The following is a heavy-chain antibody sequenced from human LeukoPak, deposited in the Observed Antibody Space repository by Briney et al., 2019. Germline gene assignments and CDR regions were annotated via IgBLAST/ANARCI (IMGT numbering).Heavy chain of an antibody. J-gene: IGHJ3*01. Sequence: SQTLSLTCAISGDDVSTNNVAWHWLRQSPSRGLEWLGRTYHRSKWSNDYAVSVKSRITINPDTSKNQFSLQLNSVTPDDTALYYCARGRYSGFDLWGQGTMVTVSS. D-gene: IGHD2-15*01. CDR3: ARGRYSGFDL. V-gene: IGHV6-1*01. CDR2: TYHRSKWSN. CDR1: GDDVSTNNVA.